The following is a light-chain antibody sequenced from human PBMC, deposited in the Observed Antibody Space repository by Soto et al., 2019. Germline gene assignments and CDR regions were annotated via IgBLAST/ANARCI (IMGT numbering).Light chain of an antibody. Sequence: DIQMTQSPSFLSASAGDRVTIFCRASQSISNFLHWYQQKPGKAPKLLIYAASKLESGVPSRFGGSGSGTDFTLHISSVQPEDFATYSCQQSYRNPRTFGLGTRVEIK. J-gene: IGKJ1*01. CDR3: QQSYRNPRT. V-gene: IGKV1-39*01. CDR2: AAS. CDR1: QSISNF.